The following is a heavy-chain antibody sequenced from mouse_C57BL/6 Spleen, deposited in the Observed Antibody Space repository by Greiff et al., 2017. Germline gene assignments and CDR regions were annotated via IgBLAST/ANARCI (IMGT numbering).Heavy chain of an antibody. V-gene: IGHV1-42*01. Sequence: VQLQRSGPELVKPGASVKISCKASGYSFTGYYMNWVKQSPEKSLEWIGEINPSTGGTTYNQKFKAKATLTVDKSSSTAYMQLKSLTSEDSAVYYCARSDYYGSSYEDYAMDYWGQGTSVTVSS. D-gene: IGHD1-1*01. J-gene: IGHJ4*01. CDR3: ARSDYYGSSYEDYAMDY. CDR2: INPSTGGT. CDR1: GYSFTGYY.